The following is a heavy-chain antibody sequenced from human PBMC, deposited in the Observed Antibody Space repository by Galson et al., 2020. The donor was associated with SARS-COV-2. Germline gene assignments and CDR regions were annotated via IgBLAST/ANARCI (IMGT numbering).Heavy chain of an antibody. J-gene: IGHJ6*02. CDR3: ARGAYDPLAGHYRDYGMDV. CDR2: IHYSGST. V-gene: IGHV4-39*01. D-gene: IGHD3-9*01. CDR1: GGSVRSSGNY. Sequence: SETLSLTCPVPGGSVRSSGNYWVWIRQSPGKGLEYIGSIHYSGSTYYNPSLKSRVTTSVDTSKNQVSLKLSSVTAADTAVYYCARGAYDPLAGHYRDYGMDVWGQGTTVTVSS.